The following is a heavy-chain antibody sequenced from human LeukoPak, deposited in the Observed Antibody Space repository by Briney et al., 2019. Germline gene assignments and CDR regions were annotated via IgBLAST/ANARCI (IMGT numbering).Heavy chain of an antibody. Sequence: SETLSLTCTVSGVSISGYSWSWIRQPPGKGLEWIGYVYYNGSSNYNPSLKSRVTISEDTSKNQFSLKLNSVTSADTAVYYCARVPDIAMVMGIDYWGQGTLVTVSS. CDR2: VYYNGSS. CDR1: GVSISGYS. V-gene: IGHV4-59*01. CDR3: ARVPDIAMVMGIDY. D-gene: IGHD5-18*01. J-gene: IGHJ4*02.